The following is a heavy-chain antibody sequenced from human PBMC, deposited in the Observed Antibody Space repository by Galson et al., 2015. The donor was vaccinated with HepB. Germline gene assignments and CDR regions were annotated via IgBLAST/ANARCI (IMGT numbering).Heavy chain of an antibody. CDR2: IYYSGST. J-gene: IGHJ5*02. V-gene: IGHV4-39*01. CDR1: GGSISSSSYY. Sequence: ETLSLTCTVSGGSISSSSYYWGWIRQPPGKGLEWIGSIYYSGSTYYNPSLKSRVTISVDTSKNQFSLKLSSVTAADTAVYYCARHDRVTPWFDPWGQGTLVTVSS. CDR3: ARHDRVTPWFDP. D-gene: IGHD3-22*01.